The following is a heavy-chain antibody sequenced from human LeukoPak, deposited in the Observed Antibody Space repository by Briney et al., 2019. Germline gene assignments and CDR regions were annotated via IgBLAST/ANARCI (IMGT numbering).Heavy chain of an antibody. V-gene: IGHV1-69*04. J-gene: IGHJ6*02. D-gene: IGHD3-10*01. Sequence: SVKVSCKASGGTFSSYAISWVRQAPGQGLEWMGRIIPILGIANYAQKFQGRVTITADKSTSTAYMELSSLRSEDTAVYYCARAYYYGSGSYLYYGMDVWGQGTTVTVSS. CDR2: IIPILGIA. CDR1: GGTFSSYA. CDR3: ARAYYYGSGSYLYYGMDV.